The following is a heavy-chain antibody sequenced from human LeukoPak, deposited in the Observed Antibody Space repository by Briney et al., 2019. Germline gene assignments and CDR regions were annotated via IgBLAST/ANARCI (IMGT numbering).Heavy chain of an antibody. CDR3: AKDARRLDFWSVLDAFDI. V-gene: IGHV3-23*01. J-gene: IGHJ3*02. CDR2: ISGSGGST. CDR1: GFTFSSYA. Sequence: GGSLRLSCAASGFTFSSYAMSWVRQAPGKGLEWVSAISGSGGSTYYADSVKGRFTISRDNSKNTLYLQMNSLRAEDTAVYYCAKDARRLDFWSVLDAFDIWGQGTMVTVSS. D-gene: IGHD3-3*01.